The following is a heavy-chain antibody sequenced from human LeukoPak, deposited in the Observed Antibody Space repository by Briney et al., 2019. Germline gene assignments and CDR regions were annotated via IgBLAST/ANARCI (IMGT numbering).Heavy chain of an antibody. D-gene: IGHD3-10*01. Sequence: SETLSLTCAVYGGSFGGYYWSWIRQPPGKGLEWIGEINHSGSTNYNPSLKSRVTISVDTSKNQFSLKLSSVTAADTAVYYCARRFRGVTMVRGPLGWFDPWGQGTLVTVSS. J-gene: IGHJ5*02. V-gene: IGHV4-34*01. CDR3: ARRFRGVTMVRGPLGWFDP. CDR1: GGSFGGYY. CDR2: INHSGST.